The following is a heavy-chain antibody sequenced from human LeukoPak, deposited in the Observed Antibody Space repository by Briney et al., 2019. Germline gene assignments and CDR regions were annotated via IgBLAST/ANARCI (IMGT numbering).Heavy chain of an antibody. CDR2: IYSGGST. V-gene: IGHV3-66*01. CDR3: ARGPVVGATKADY. J-gene: IGHJ4*02. Sequence: GGSLRLSCAASGFTVSSNYMSWVRQAPGKGLEWVSVIYSGGSTDYADSVKGRFTLSRDNSKNTLYLQMNSLRAEDTAVYYCARGPVVGATKADYWGQGTLVTVSS. D-gene: IGHD1-26*01. CDR1: GFTVSSNY.